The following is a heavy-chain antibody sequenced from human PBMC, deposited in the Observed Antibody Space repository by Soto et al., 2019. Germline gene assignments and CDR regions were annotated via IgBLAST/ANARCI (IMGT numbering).Heavy chain of an antibody. V-gene: IGHV4-31*03. CDR1: GGSISSGGYY. CDR2: IYYSGST. J-gene: IGHJ4*02. D-gene: IGHD3-22*01. Sequence: SETLSLTCTVSGGSISSGGYYWSWIRQHPGKGLEWIGYIYYSGSTYYNPSLKSRVTISVDTSKNQFSLKLSSVTAADTAVYYCARGNVWLLHDYWGQGTLVNVSS. CDR3: ARGNVWLLHDY.